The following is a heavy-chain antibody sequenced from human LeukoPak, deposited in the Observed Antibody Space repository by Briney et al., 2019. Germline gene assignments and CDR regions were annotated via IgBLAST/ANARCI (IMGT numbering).Heavy chain of an antibody. J-gene: IGHJ2*01. CDR2: IYYSGST. CDR1: GGSISSYY. D-gene: IGHD4-17*01. CDR3: ARLRVGWYFDL. V-gene: IGHV4-59*08. Sequence: PSETLSLTCTVSGGSISSYYWSWIRQPPGKGLEWIGYIYYSGSTNYNPSLKSRVTISVDTSKNQFSLKLSSVTAADTAVYYCARLRVGWYFDLWGRGTLVTVSS.